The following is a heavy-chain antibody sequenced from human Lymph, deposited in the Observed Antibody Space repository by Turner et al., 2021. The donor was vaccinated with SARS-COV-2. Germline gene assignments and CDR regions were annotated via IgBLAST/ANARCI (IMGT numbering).Heavy chain of an antibody. CDR2: MYYNERK. J-gene: IGHJ2*01. Sequence: QLQLQESGPGPVKPSETLSLTCTVSVGSISSSRYYWGWIRQPPWKGLEWIGSMYYNERKYDNPSFKSRITISIDTSKNQFSLKLSYVTAADTSVYYCARRRQWLVHWYFDLWGRGTLVTVSS. CDR3: ARRRQWLVHWYFDL. D-gene: IGHD6-19*01. V-gene: IGHV4-39*01. CDR1: VGSISSSRYY.